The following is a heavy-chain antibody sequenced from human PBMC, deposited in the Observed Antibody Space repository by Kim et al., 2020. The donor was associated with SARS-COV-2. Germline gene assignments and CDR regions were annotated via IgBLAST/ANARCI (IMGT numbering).Heavy chain of an antibody. V-gene: IGHV4-59*01. CDR3: TRYPTVTMESFDM. CDR1: GDSITTSY. J-gene: IGHJ3*02. CDR2: IHYDGNT. D-gene: IGHD4-17*01. Sequence: SETLSLTCAVSGDSITTSYWSRVRQSPEKGLEWLAYIHYDGNTNYNPSLKTRLTISMDTSKNQLSLTLTSVTAADSAVYYCTRYPTVTMESFDMWGQGTLVTVSS.